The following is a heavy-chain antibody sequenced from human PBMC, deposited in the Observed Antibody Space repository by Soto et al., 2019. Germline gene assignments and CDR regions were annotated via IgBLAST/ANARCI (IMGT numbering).Heavy chain of an antibody. J-gene: IGHJ5*02. D-gene: IGHD2-15*01. CDR1: GGSISSYY. CDR3: ARGGGGGNWFDP. V-gene: IGHV4-59*01. CDR2: IYYSGST. Sequence: SENLSLTLNVSGGSISSYYWSWILQPPLKVLEWIGYIYYSGSTNYNPSLKSLVTISLDASKNQLSLKLSSVTAAETAVYYCARGGGGGNWFDPWGQGTLDTVTS.